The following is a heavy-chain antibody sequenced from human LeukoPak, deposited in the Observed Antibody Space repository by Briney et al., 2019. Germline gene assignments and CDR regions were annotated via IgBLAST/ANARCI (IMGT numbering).Heavy chain of an antibody. D-gene: IGHD6-13*01. CDR2: IYPGDSDT. V-gene: IGHV5-51*01. CDR1: GYSFTSYW. J-gene: IGHJ5*02. CDR3: ARRAEAAAGTGGWFDP. Sequence: GESLKISCKGSGYSFTSYWIGWVRQMPGKGLEWMGIIYPGDSDTRHSPSFQGQVTISADKSISTAYLQWSSLKASDTAMYYCARRAEAAAGTGGWFDPWGQGTLVTVSS.